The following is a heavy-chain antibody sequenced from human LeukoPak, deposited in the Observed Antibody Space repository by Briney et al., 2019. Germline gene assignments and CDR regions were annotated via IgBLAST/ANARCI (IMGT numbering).Heavy chain of an antibody. CDR3: ARGDYFDL. V-gene: IGHV3-21*01. CDR2: LSSSGSYI. CDR1: GFTFTTYS. Sequence: GGSLRLSCAASGFTFTTYSMNWVRQAPGKGLQWVSSLSSSGSYIYYADSLKGRFTISRDNAKNSLYLQMNSLRAEDTAVYYCARGDYFDLWGQGTLVTVSS. J-gene: IGHJ4*02.